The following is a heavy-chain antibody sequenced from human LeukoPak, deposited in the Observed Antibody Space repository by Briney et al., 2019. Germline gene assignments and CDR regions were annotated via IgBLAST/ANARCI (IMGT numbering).Heavy chain of an antibody. Sequence: PGGSLRLSCAASGFTFSSYWMSWVRQAPGKGLEWVANIKQDGSEKYYVDPVKGRFTISRDNAKNSLYLQMNSLRPEDTALYYCARDRRSDSGYPDHWGQGTLVIVSS. J-gene: IGHJ4*02. D-gene: IGHD5-12*01. V-gene: IGHV3-7*01. CDR2: IKQDGSEK. CDR1: GFTFSSYW. CDR3: ARDRRSDSGYPDH.